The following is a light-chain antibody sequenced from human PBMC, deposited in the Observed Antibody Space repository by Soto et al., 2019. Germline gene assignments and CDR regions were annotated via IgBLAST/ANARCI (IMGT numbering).Light chain of an antibody. J-gene: IGKJ5*01. CDR1: QGISSY. V-gene: IGKV1-9*01. Sequence: DIQLTQSPSVLSASVGDRVIITCRARQGISSYLAWYQQKPVQAPKLLIYAASTLQSGVTSRFSGSGSGTEFTLTISSLQPEDFATYYCQQLNSYPITFGQGTRLEIK. CDR3: QQLNSYPIT. CDR2: AAS.